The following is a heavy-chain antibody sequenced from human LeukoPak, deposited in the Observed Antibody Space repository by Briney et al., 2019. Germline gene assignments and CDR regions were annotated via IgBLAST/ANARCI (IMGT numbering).Heavy chain of an antibody. CDR2: IYYSGST. CDR3: ARHLTGDFDY. Sequence: WIRQPPGKGLEWTGSIYYSGSTYYNPSLKSRVTISVDTSKNQFSLKLSSVTAADTAVYYCARHLTGDFDYWGQGTLVTVSS. V-gene: IGHV4-39*01. J-gene: IGHJ4*02. D-gene: IGHD1-20*01.